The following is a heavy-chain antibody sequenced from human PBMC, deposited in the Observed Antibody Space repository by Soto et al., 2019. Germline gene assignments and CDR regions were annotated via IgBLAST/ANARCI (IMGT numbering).Heavy chain of an antibody. J-gene: IGHJ4*02. D-gene: IGHD3-22*01. Sequence: PAGSLRLSCAASGFTFSSYAVSWVRQAPGKGLEWVSAISGSGGSTYYADSVKGRFTISRDNSKNTLYLQMNSLRAEDTAVYYCAKDHFLLTMTYFDYWGQGTLVTVSS. V-gene: IGHV3-23*01. CDR1: GFTFSSYA. CDR3: AKDHFLLTMTYFDY. CDR2: ISGSGGST.